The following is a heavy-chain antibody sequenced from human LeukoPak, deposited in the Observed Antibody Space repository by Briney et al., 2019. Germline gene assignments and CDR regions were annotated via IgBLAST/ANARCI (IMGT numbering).Heavy chain of an antibody. CDR3: AKDFQGIVGATQIDF. CDR1: GFKFDDYT. CDR2: ISWNSDYT. V-gene: IGHV3-43*01. Sequence: GGSLRLSCAASGFKFDDYTMHWDRRAPEKGLEWVSLISWNSDYTSYAESVKGRFTISRDNSKNSLYLQMNSLRTEDTAFYYCAKDFQGIVGATQIDFWGQGTLVTVSS. D-gene: IGHD1-26*01. J-gene: IGHJ4*02.